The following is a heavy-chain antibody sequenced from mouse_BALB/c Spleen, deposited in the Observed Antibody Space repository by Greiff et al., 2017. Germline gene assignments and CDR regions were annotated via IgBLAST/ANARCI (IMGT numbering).Heavy chain of an antibody. CDR2: ISYSGST. CDR3: AREVKYDSYAMDY. Sequence: EVQLQESGPGLVKPSQSLSLTCTVTGYSITSDYAWNWIRQFPGNKLEWMGYISYSGSTSYNPSLKSRISITRDTSKNQFFLQLNSVTTEDTATYYCAREVKYDSYAMDYWGQGTSVTVSS. V-gene: IGHV3-2*02. CDR1: GYSITSDYA. J-gene: IGHJ4*01. D-gene: IGHD2-2*01.